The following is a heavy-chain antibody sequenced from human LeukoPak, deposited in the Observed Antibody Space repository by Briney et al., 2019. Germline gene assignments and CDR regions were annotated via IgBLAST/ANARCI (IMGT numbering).Heavy chain of an antibody. D-gene: IGHD6-19*01. V-gene: IGHV4-59*08. Sequence: PSDTLSLTCTVSGVSISSYYWSWIRQPPGKGLEWVGYIYYSGSTNYNPSLKSRVTISVDTSRNQFSLKLSSVPAADTALYYCARPESPIAVAGPWGQGTLVTVSS. J-gene: IGHJ5*02. CDR3: ARPESPIAVAGP. CDR1: GVSISSYY. CDR2: IYYSGST.